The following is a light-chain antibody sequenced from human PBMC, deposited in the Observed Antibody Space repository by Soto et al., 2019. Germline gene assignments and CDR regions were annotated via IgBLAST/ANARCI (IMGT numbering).Light chain of an antibody. CDR2: LNSDGSH. CDR1: SGHSSYA. V-gene: IGLV4-69*01. Sequence: QLVLTQSPSASASLGASVKLTCTLSSGHSSYAIAWHQQQPEKGPRYLMKLNSDGSHSKGDGIPDRFSGSSSGAERYLTISSLQSEDEADYYCQTWDTGIQVFGGGTKLT. CDR3: QTWDTGIQV. J-gene: IGLJ2*01.